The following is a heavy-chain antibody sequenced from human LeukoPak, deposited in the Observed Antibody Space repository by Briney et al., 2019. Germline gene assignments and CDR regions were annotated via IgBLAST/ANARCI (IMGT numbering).Heavy chain of an antibody. CDR3: ARVFGDDYVWGSYRYRVSPIFDY. CDR2: IYYSGST. D-gene: IGHD3-16*02. V-gene: IGHV4-39*07. CDR1: GGSISSSSYY. J-gene: IGHJ4*02. Sequence: SETLSLTCTVSGGSISSSSYYWGWIRQPPGKGLEWIGSIYYSGSTYYNPSLKSRVTISVDTSKNQFSLKLSSVTAADTAVYYCARVFGDDYVWGSYRYRVSPIFDYWGQGTLVTVSS.